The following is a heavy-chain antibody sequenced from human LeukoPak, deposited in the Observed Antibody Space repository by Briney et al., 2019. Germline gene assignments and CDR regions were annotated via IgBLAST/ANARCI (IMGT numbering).Heavy chain of an antibody. CDR3: ARGVFSGYYFVRRAFDI. CDR1: GGSVSSGSYY. Sequence: PSETLSLTCTVSGGSVSSGSYYWSWIRQPPGKGLEWIGYIYYSGSTNYNPSLKSRVTISVDTSKNQFSLKLSSVTAADTAVYYCARGVFSGYYFVRRAFDIWGQGTMVTVSS. J-gene: IGHJ3*02. CDR2: IYYSGST. V-gene: IGHV4-61*01. D-gene: IGHD3-22*01.